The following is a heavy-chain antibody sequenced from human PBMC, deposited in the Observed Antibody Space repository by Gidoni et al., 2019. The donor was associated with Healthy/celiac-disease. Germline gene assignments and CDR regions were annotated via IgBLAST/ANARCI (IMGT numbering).Heavy chain of an antibody. Sequence: VLLVKSGAEVKKPGASVKVSCTASGSTFPSSDNNWVRQATVQGREWMGGRNPNSGNTGYAQNVQGRVTMTRNTSISTAYMELSSLRSEYTAVYYWARTLRGSYSDYYYDYMDVWGKGTTVTVSS. CDR3: ARTLRGSYSDYYYDYMDV. D-gene: IGHD1-26*01. CDR1: GSTFPSSD. V-gene: IGHV1-8*01. J-gene: IGHJ6*03. CDR2: RNPNSGNT.